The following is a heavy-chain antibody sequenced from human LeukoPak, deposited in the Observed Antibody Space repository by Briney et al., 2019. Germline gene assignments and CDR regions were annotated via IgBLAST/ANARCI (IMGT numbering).Heavy chain of an antibody. CDR1: GFTFDDYA. D-gene: IGHD5-18*01. CDR2: ISWNSGSI. Sequence: PEGSLRLSCAASGFTFDDYAMHWVRQAPGKGLEWVSGISWNSGSIGYADSVKGRFTISRDNAKNSLYLQMNSLRAEDTALYYCAKSDTAMVTEAVFDYWGQGTLVTVSP. J-gene: IGHJ4*02. CDR3: AKSDTAMVTEAVFDY. V-gene: IGHV3-9*01.